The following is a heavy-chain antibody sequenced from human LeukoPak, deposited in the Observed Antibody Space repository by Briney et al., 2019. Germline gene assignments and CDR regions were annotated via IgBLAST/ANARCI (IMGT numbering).Heavy chain of an antibody. J-gene: IGHJ3*02. CDR1: GFTFSSYA. Sequence: PGGPLRLSCAASGFTFSSYAMSWVRQAPGKGLEWVSAISGSGGSTYYADSVKGRFTISRDNSKNTLYLQMNSLRAEDTAVYYCAKDSYEELLWFGALGAFDIWGQGTMVTVSS. V-gene: IGHV3-23*01. CDR2: ISGSGGST. D-gene: IGHD3-10*01. CDR3: AKDSYEELLWFGALGAFDI.